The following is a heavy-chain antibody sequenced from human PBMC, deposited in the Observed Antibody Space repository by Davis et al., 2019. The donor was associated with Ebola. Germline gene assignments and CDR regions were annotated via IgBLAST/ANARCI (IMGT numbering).Heavy chain of an antibody. CDR2: ISGSGGGT. CDR1: GFPFTTYS. Sequence: GESLKISCAASGFPFTTYSMNWVRQAPGKGLEWVSGISGSGGGTYYADSVKGRFTISRDNSKNTLYLQMNSLRPEDTAVYYCAKDRGFYGSATYYFDNWGQGNLVTVSS. D-gene: IGHD3-10*01. V-gene: IGHV3-23*01. J-gene: IGHJ4*02. CDR3: AKDRGFYGSATYYFDN.